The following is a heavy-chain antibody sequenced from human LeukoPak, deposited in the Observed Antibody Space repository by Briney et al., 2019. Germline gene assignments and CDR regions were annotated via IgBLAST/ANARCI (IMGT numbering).Heavy chain of an antibody. CDR2: INPNSGGT. V-gene: IGHV1-2*02. CDR1: GYTFTGYY. Sequence: ASVKVSCKASGYTFTGYYMHWVRQAPGQGLEWMGWINPNSGGTNYAQEFQGRVTMTRDTSISTAYMELSRLRSDDTAVYYCAREVSSSSCNWFDPWGQGTLVTVSS. J-gene: IGHJ5*02. CDR3: AREVSSSSCNWFDP. D-gene: IGHD6-13*01.